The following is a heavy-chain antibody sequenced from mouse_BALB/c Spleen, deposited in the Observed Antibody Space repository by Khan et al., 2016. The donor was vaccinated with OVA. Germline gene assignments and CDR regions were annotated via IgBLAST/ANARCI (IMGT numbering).Heavy chain of an antibody. D-gene: IGHD2-1*01. CDR2: IFPGNSDT. J-gene: IGHJ2*01. Sequence: VQLKQSGTVLARPGASVKMSCKASGYTFTNYWMHWVKQRPGQGLEWIGTIFPGNSDTNYNQKFTGKAKLTAVTSTSTAYMELSSLTNEDSAVYYWARSGFGNYEIWDYWGQGTTLTVSS. CDR3: ARSGFGNYEIWDY. CDR1: GYTFTNYW. V-gene: IGHV1-5*01.